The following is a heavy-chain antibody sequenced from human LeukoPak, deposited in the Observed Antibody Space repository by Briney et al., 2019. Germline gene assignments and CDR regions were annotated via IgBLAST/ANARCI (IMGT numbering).Heavy chain of an antibody. CDR3: ARVFSQRLWAFDI. CDR1: GGSISSGDYY. Sequence: SETLSLTCTVSGGSISSGDYYWSWIRQPPGKGLEWIGYIYYSGSTYYNPSLKSRVTISVDTSKNQFSLKLSSVTAADTAVYYCARVFSQRLWAFDIWGQGTMVTVSS. CDR2: IYYSGST. D-gene: IGHD6-25*01. J-gene: IGHJ3*02. V-gene: IGHV4-30-4*08.